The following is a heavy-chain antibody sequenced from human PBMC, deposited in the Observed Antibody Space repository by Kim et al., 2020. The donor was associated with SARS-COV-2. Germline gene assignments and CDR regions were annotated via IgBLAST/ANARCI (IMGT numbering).Heavy chain of an antibody. V-gene: IGHV1-69*04. J-gene: IGHJ5*02. CDR1: GGTFSSYA. CDR2: IIPILGIA. Sequence: SVKVSCKASGGTFSSYAISWVRQAPGQGLEWMGRIIPILGIANYAQKFQGRVTITADKSTSTAYMELSSLRSEDTAVYYCARDRACSSTSCYASRYNWFDPWGQGTLVTVSS. CDR3: ARDRACSSTSCYASRYNWFDP. D-gene: IGHD2-2*01.